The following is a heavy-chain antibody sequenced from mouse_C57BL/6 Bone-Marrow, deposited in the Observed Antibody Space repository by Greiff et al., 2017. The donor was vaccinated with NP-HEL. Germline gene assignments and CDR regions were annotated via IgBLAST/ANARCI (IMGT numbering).Heavy chain of an antibody. Sequence: QVQLQQSGPGLVQPSQSLSITCTVSGFSLTSYGVHWVRPSPGRGLEWLGVIWRGDSTDYNAAFMSRLSITKDNSKSKVFFKMNSLQADDTAIYYCAKEGGYYAFDYWGQGTTLTVSS. D-gene: IGHD2-3*01. CDR2: IWRGDST. CDR3: AKEGGYYAFDY. V-gene: IGHV2-5*01. CDR1: GFSLTSYG. J-gene: IGHJ2*01.